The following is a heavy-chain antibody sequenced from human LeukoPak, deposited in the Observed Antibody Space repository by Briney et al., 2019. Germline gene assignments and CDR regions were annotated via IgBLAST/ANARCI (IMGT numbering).Heavy chain of an antibody. J-gene: IGHJ3*02. CDR1: GFTFSSYA. Sequence: GSLRLSCAASGFTFSSYAMSWVRQAPGKGLEWVSAISGSGGSTYYADSVKGRFTISRDNSKNTLYLQMNSLRAEDTAVYYCAKDRNSGYDFLDAFDIWGQGTMVTVSS. D-gene: IGHD5-12*01. CDR2: ISGSGGST. V-gene: IGHV3-23*01. CDR3: AKDRNSGYDFLDAFDI.